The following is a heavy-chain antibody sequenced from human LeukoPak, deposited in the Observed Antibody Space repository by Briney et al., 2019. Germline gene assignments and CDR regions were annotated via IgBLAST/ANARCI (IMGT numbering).Heavy chain of an antibody. J-gene: IGHJ4*02. CDR2: IGTTDTHI. CDR3: ARDGRLDY. V-gene: IGHV3-11*01. CDR1: RFTFSEYY. Sequence: GSLRLSCAASRFTFSEYYMSWIRQAPGKGLEWISYIGTTDTHIYYADSVRGRFTISRDNAKNSLYLEMSSLRADDTAVYYCARDGRLDYWGQPTLVIVST.